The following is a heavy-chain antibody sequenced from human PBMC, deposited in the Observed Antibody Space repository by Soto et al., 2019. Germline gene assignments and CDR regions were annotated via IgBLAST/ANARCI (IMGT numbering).Heavy chain of an antibody. CDR2: IIPFFGQP. CDR3: ARGPWGMMRDYGMDV. CDR1: GDSFKTSA. Sequence: QVQLVQSGAEVRKPGSSVKVSCKASGDSFKTSAISWVRQAPGQGLEWMGGIIPFFGQPNYAQRLPDRVTITADESTNTVYMELSSLRSDDTAVYYGARGPWGMMRDYGMDVW. D-gene: IGHD7-27*01. J-gene: IGHJ6*01. V-gene: IGHV1-69*12.